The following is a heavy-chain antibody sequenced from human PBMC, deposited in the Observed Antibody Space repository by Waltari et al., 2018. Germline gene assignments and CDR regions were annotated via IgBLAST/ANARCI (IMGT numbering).Heavy chain of an antibody. CDR3: TTDRPVNDDYSYYYYGMDV. V-gene: IGHV3-15*07. J-gene: IGHJ6*02. CDR1: GFTFSNAW. D-gene: IGHD4-4*01. Sequence: EVQLVESGGGLVKPGGSLRLSCAASGFTFSNAWMNWVGLIKSKTEGGTTDYAAPVKGRFTISRDDSKNTLYLQMNSLKTEDTAVYYCTTDRPVNDDYSYYYYGMDVWGQGTTVTVSS. CDR2: KSKTEGGTT.